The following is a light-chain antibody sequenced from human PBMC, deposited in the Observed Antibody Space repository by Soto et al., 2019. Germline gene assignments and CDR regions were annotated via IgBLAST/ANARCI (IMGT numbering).Light chain of an antibody. CDR1: QDISSY. Sequence: DIQMTQSPSSLSASVGDRVTITCQASQDISSYLNWYQQKPGKPPNLLIYAASSLQSGVPSRFSGSGSGTYFTLTISSLQPEDFATYYCQQSYTTPSITFGQGTKVDIK. CDR2: AAS. J-gene: IGKJ1*01. CDR3: QQSYTTPSIT. V-gene: IGKV1-39*01.